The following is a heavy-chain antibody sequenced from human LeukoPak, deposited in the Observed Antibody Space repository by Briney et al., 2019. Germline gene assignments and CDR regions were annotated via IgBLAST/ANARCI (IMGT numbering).Heavy chain of an antibody. J-gene: IGHJ4*02. D-gene: IGHD1-7*01. V-gene: IGHV4-34*01. Sequence: SETLSLTCAVYGDSFSGYWSWIRQPPGKGLEWIGEINHRGSTNYNPSHKSRVTISLDTSKNQFSLKLTSVTAADTAVYYCARGGSVELRPDYSDSPWGYWGQGTLVTVSS. CDR2: INHRGST. CDR1: GDSFSGY. CDR3: ARGGSVELRPDYSDSPWGY.